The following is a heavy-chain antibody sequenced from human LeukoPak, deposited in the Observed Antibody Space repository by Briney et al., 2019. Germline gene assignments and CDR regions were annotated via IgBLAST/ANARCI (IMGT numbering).Heavy chain of an antibody. V-gene: IGHV1-69*05. D-gene: IGHD3-10*01. CDR2: IIPIFGTA. CDR1: GGTFSSYA. CDR3: ARGSFYHGSGSSYYYYMDV. Sequence: ASVKVSCKASGGTFSSYAISWVRQAPGQGLEWMGGIIPIFGTANYAQKFQGRVTITTDETTSTAYMELSSLRSEDTAVYYCARGSFYHGSGSSYYYYMDVWGKGTTVTVSS. J-gene: IGHJ6*03.